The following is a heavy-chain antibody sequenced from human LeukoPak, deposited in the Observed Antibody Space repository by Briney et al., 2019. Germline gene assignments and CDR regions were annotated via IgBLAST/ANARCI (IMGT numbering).Heavy chain of an antibody. CDR1: GGSISSSSYY. D-gene: IGHD2-15*01. CDR3: ATDGTLGYCSGSSCSYYFDY. V-gene: IGHV4-39*01. CDR2: IYYSGST. Sequence: SETLSLTCTVSGGSISSSSYYWGWIRQPPGKGLEWIGSIYYSGSTYYNPSLKSRVTISVDTSKNQFSLKLSSVTAADTAVYYCATDGTLGYCSGSSCSYYFDYWGQGTLVTVSS. J-gene: IGHJ4*02.